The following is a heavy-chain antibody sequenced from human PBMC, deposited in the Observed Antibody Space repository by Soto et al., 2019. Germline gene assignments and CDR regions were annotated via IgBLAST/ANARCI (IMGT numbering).Heavy chain of an antibody. V-gene: IGHV4-31*03. J-gene: IGHJ5*02. CDR3: ARESRSNCSGGSCYSWWFDP. CDR1: GGSISSGGYY. CDR2: IYYSGST. Sequence: QVQLQESGPGLVKPSQTLSLTCTVSGGSISSGGYYWSWIRQHPGKGLEWIGYIYYSGSTYYNPSLKSRVTISVDTSKNQFSLKLSSVTAADTAVYYCARESRSNCSGGSCYSWWFDPWGQGTLVTVSS. D-gene: IGHD2-15*01.